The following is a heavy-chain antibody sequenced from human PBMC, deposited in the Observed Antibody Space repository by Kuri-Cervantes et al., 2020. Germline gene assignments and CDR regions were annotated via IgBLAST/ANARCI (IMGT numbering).Heavy chain of an antibody. V-gene: IGHV3-7*01. D-gene: IGHD3-10*01. CDR3: ARDDGSGTSYYYCGMDV. Sequence: GESLKISCAASGFTFSSYWMSRVRQAPGKGLEWVANIKQDGSEKYYVDSVEGPFTISRDNAKNSLYLQMNSLRAEDTAVYSCARDDGSGTSYYYCGMDVWGQGTTVTVSS. CDR1: GFTFSSYW. J-gene: IGHJ6*01. CDR2: IKQDGSEK.